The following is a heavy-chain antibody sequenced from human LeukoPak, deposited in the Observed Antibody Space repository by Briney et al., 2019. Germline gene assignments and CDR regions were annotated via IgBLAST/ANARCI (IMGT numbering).Heavy chain of an antibody. Sequence: SETLSLTCTVSGDSTSSYYWSWLRQPPGKGLEWIGNVHNSGTTNYNPSLKSRVTILLDRAKNQFSLKLTSMTAADTAVYFCAVGPNHYYFDDWGQGTLVTVSS. CDR2: VHNSGTT. CDR3: AVGPNHYYFDD. CDR1: GDSTSSYY. V-gene: IGHV4-59*01. J-gene: IGHJ4*02. D-gene: IGHD1-14*01.